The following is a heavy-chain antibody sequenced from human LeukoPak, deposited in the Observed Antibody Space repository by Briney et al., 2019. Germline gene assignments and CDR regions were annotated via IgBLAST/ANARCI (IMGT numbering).Heavy chain of an antibody. J-gene: IGHJ3*02. D-gene: IGHD3-3*01. CDR3: AIAIFLEWFPGNSENAFDI. V-gene: IGHV1-2*02. CDR1: GYTFTGYY. CDR2: INPNSGGT. Sequence: ASVKVSCKASGYTFTGYYMHWVRQAPGQGLEWMGWINPNSGGTNYAQKFQGRVTMTRDTSISTAYMELSRLRSDDTAVYYCAIAIFLEWFPGNSENAFDIWGQGTMVTVSS.